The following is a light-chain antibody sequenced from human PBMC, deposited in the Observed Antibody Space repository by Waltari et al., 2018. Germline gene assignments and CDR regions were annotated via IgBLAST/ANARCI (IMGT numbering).Light chain of an antibody. J-gene: IGLJ3*02. CDR1: MFNIGNNP. CDR2: NDN. Sequence: QSVLTQPPSASGTPVQRLIISCSGTMFNIGNNPVTLYQQLPGTAPKVLIYNDNQRPWGVPDRFSVSKSGPSASLAISGLQSDDEADYYCAARDDSLNVWVFGGGTKVTVL. CDR3: AARDDSLNVWV. V-gene: IGLV1-44*01.